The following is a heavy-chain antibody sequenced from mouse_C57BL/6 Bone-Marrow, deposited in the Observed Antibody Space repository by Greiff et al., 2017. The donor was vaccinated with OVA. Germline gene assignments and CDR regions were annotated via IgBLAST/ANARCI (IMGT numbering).Heavy chain of an antibody. J-gene: IGHJ1*03. CDR2: IRSKSNNYAT. Sequence: GGGLVQPKGSLKLSCAASGFSFNTYAMNWVRQAPGKGLEWVVRIRSKSNNYATYYADSVKDRFTISRDDSESMLYLQMNNLKTEDTAMYYCVRHDVYWYFDVWGTGTTVTVSS. CDR1: GFSFNTYA. D-gene: IGHD2-3*01. V-gene: IGHV10-1*01. CDR3: VRHDVYWYFDV.